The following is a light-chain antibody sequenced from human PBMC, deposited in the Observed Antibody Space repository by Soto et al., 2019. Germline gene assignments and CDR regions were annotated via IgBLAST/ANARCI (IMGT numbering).Light chain of an antibody. CDR1: QGIRDD. Sequence: AIQMTQSLASLSASVRDRVTITCRASQGIRDDLGWYQQKPGKAPKLLIYAASNLQSGVPSRFSGSGSGTDFTLIISSLQPEDFATYYCLQDYDYPYTFGQGTKVDIK. CDR3: LQDYDYPYT. V-gene: IGKV1-6*01. CDR2: AAS. J-gene: IGKJ2*01.